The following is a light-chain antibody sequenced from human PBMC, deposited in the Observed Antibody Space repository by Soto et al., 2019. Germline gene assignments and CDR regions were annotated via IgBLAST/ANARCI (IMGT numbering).Light chain of an antibody. Sequence: EIVLTQSPATLSLSPGERATLSCRASQSVSSYLAWYQQKPGQAPRLLIYDASNRATGIPARFSGSGSGTAFTLTISSLEPEDFAIYYCHQRSNWPITFGQGTRLDIK. CDR1: QSVSSY. V-gene: IGKV3-11*01. CDR2: DAS. CDR3: HQRSNWPIT. J-gene: IGKJ5*01.